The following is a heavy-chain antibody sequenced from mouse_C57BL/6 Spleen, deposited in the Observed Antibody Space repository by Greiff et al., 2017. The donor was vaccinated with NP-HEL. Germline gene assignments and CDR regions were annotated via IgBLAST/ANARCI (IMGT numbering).Heavy chain of an antibody. CDR3: VRQLRPHYYAMDY. Sequence: QVQLQQPGAELVKPGASVKMSCKASGYTFTSYWITWVKQRPGQGLEWIGDIYPGSGSTNYNEKFKSKATLTVDTSSSTAYMQLSSLTSEDSAVYYCVRQLRPHYYAMDYWGQGTSVTVSS. CDR1: GYTFTSYW. D-gene: IGHD3-2*02. V-gene: IGHV1-55*01. CDR2: IYPGSGST. J-gene: IGHJ4*01.